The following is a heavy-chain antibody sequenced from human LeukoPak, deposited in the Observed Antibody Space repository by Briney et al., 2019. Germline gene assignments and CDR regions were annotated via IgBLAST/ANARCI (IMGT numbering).Heavy chain of an antibody. V-gene: IGHV3-23*01. CDR2: ISGSGGST. CDR1: GFTFSSYP. Sequence: GGSLRLSCAASGFTFSSYPMSWVRQAPGKGLEWVSSISGSGGSTYYADSVKGRFTISRDNSKNTLYLQMNSLRAEDTAVYYCASPADYYDSSGYYWAYWGQGTLVTVSS. CDR3: ASPADYYDSSGYYWAY. J-gene: IGHJ4*02. D-gene: IGHD3-22*01.